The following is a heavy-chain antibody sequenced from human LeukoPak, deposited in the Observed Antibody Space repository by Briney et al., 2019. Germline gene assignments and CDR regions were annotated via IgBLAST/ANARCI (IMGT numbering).Heavy chain of an antibody. CDR1: GFTVSSNY. J-gene: IGHJ4*02. CDR3: AGEFTMVRGAPDY. Sequence: GGSLRLSCAASGFTVSSNYMSWVRQAPGKGLEWVSVIYSGGSTYYADSVKGRFTISRDNSKNTLYLQMNSLRAEDTAVYYCAGEFTMVRGAPDYWGQGTLVTVSS. CDR2: IYSGGST. V-gene: IGHV3-66*01. D-gene: IGHD3-10*01.